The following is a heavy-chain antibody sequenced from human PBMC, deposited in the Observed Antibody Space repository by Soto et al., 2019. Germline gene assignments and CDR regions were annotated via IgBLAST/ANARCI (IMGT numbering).Heavy chain of an antibody. D-gene: IGHD2-2*01. V-gene: IGHV3-23*01. CDR2: ISGSGGST. CDR1: GFTFSSYA. CDR3: ANQGAGCSTSCYAGFYFDY. J-gene: IGHJ4*02. Sequence: EVQLLESGGGLVQPGGSLRLSCAASGFTFSSYAMSWVRQAPGKGLEWVSAISGSGGSTYYADSVKGRFTISRDNSKNTLYLQMNSLRAEDTAVYYCANQGAGCSTSCYAGFYFDYWGQGTLVTVSS.